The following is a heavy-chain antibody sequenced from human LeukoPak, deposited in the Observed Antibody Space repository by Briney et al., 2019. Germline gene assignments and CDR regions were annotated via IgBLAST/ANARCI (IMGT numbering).Heavy chain of an antibody. Sequence: ASVKVSCKASGYTFTGDYMHWVRQAPGQGLEWMGWINPNSGGTNYAQKFQGRVTMTRDTSISTAYMELSRLRSDDTAVYYCAIFGAIAVAGTVYWGQGTLVTVSS. V-gene: IGHV1-2*02. CDR1: GYTFTGDY. D-gene: IGHD6-19*01. J-gene: IGHJ4*02. CDR2: INPNSGGT. CDR3: AIFGAIAVAGTVY.